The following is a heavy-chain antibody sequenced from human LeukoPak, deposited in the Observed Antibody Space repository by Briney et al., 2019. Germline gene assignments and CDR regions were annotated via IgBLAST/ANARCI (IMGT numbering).Heavy chain of an antibody. Sequence: GGSLRLSCAASGFTFSSYALHWVRQAPGKGLEWVSVISYDGGKEYYADSVKGRFTISRDNSKNTLYLQMNSLRGEDTAVYYCARDRNSASSNNWFDPWGQETLVTVSS. V-gene: IGHV3-30-3*01. CDR2: ISYDGGKE. CDR3: ARDRNSASSNNWFDP. D-gene: IGHD6-6*01. J-gene: IGHJ5*02. CDR1: GFTFSSYA.